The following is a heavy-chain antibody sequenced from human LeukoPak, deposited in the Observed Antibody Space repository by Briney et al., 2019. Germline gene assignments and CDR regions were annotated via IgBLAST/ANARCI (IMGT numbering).Heavy chain of an antibody. Sequence: ASVKVSCKASGYTFTSYYTQWVRQAPGQGLEWMGIINPSGGSTNYAQKFQGRVTMTRDMSTSTVYMELSSLRSEDTAVYYCARLPVGATSWTDCWGQGTLVTVSS. D-gene: IGHD1-26*01. J-gene: IGHJ4*02. CDR2: INPSGGST. CDR3: ARLPVGATSWTDC. V-gene: IGHV1-46*01. CDR1: GYTFTSYY.